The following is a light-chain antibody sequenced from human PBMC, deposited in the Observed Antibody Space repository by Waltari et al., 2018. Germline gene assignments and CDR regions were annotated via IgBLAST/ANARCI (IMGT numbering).Light chain of an antibody. CDR2: EVN. CDR3: CSYAGNCTVV. CDR1: SSDVGSYDL. Sequence: QSALTQPASVSGSPGQSITISCTGTSSDVGSYDLVSWYQQHPGKAPKLMIYEVNKRPSWVSHRFSGSRSGNTASLTISGLQAEDEADYHCCSYAGNCTVVFGGGTKLTVL. J-gene: IGLJ2*01. V-gene: IGLV2-23*02.